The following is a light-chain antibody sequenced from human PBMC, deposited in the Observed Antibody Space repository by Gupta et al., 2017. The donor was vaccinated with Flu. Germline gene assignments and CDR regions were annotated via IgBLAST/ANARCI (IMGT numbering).Light chain of an antibody. V-gene: IGLV2-14*01. J-gene: IGLJ1*01. CDR3: SSYTSSSTYV. CDR2: EVS. Sequence: QSALTQPASVSGSPGQSITISCTGTSSDVGGYNYVSWYQQHPGKAPKFMIYEVSNRPSGVSNRFSGSKSGNTASLTISGLQAEDEADYYCSSYTSSSTYVFGTGTMVTVL. CDR1: SSDVGGYNY.